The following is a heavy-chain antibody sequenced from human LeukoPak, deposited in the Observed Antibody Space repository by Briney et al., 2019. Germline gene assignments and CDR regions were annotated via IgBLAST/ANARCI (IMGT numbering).Heavy chain of an antibody. Sequence: GGSLRLSCAASGFIFSNFWMSWVRQAPGRGLEWVANINADGSEEYYVDSVKGRFIISRDNARNSLYLQMSSLRAEDTAVYYCARDPAAWDYWGQGALVTVSS. CDR2: INADGSEE. CDR1: GFIFSNFW. J-gene: IGHJ4*02. D-gene: IGHD6-13*01. V-gene: IGHV3-7*01. CDR3: ARDPAAWDY.